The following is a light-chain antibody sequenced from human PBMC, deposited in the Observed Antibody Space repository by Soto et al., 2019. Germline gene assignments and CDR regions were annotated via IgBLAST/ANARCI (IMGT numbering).Light chain of an antibody. J-gene: IGKJ4*01. CDR1: QSVSSSH. Sequence: EIVLTQSPGTLSLSPGERATLSCRASQSVSSSHLAWYQQKPGQAPRLLIYGASSRATGIPDRFSGSGSGTDFTLTISRLEPEDFAVYYYQEYGSSPTTFAGGTRV. V-gene: IGKV3-20*01. CDR2: GAS. CDR3: QEYGSSPTT.